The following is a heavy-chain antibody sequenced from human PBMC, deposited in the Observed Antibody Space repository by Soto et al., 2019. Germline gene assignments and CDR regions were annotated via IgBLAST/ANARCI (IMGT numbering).Heavy chain of an antibody. D-gene: IGHD3-22*01. CDR2: ISGSGGST. J-gene: IGHJ6*02. Sequence: AWRSQRLCSGAAGCKCGDYAVRCVRQAPGKGLEWVSVISGSGGSTYYADSVKGRFTISRDNSKNTIHLQMNSLKAEDTAVYYCAKDSYDDSDKKRQNHGMDVWRQGTTVTVSS. V-gene: IGHV3-23*01. CDR3: AKDSYDDSDKKRQNHGMDV. CDR1: GCKCGDYA.